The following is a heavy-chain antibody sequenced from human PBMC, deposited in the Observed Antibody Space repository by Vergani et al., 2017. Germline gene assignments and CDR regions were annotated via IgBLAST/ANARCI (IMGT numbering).Heavy chain of an antibody. D-gene: IGHD2/OR15-2a*01. CDR2: IYYDGSNA. Sequence: QGQLVESGGGIVQPGRSLTLSCVASRSTFKTYGMHWVRQAPGKGLEWVGLIYYDGSNAYYADSVKGRFSISRDNSKNTVFLQMHSLRAEDTAIYYCVKEKIDLGSYFFDSWGPGTLVTVSS. CDR1: RSTFKTYG. V-gene: IGHV3-33*06. J-gene: IGHJ4*02. CDR3: VKEKIDLGSYFFDS.